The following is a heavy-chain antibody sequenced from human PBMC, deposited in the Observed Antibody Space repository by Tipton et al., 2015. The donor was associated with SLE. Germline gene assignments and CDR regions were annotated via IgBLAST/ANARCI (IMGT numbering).Heavy chain of an antibody. CDR2: IYTSGST. J-gene: IGHJ4*02. D-gene: IGHD3-3*01. CDR1: RGSINSGSYY. Sequence: TLSLTCTVSRGSINSGSYYWTWIRQPAGKGLEWIGHIYTSGSTTYNPSLKNRVTISLDTSKNQFSLKLNSVTAADTAVYFCARNDKVFRFLEFDYWGQGTLVTVSS. V-gene: IGHV4-61*09. CDR3: ARNDKVFRFLEFDY.